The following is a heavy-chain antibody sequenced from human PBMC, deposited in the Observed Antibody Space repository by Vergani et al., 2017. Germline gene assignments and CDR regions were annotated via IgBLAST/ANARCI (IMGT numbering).Heavy chain of an antibody. D-gene: IGHD3-3*01. CDR2: IIPIFGTA. V-gene: IGHV1-69*06. Sequence: QVQLVQSGAEVKKPGSSVKVSCKASGVTFSSYAISWVRQAPGQGLEWMGGIIPIFGTANYAQKFQGRVTITADKSTSTAYMELSSLRSEATAVYYCARSGARTDFYVVTDWGQGTLVTVSS. CDR1: GVTFSSYA. CDR3: ARSGARTDFYVVTD. J-gene: IGHJ4*02.